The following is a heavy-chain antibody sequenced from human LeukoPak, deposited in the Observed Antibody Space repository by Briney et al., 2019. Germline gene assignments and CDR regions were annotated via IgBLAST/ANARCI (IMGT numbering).Heavy chain of an antibody. CDR2: IYYSGST. CDR3: ARGIVTPLDY. Sequence: SETLSLTCTVAGGSISSYYWSWIRQPPGKGLEWIGYIYYSGSTNYNPSLKSRVTISVDTSKNQFSLKLSSVTAADTAVYSCARGIVTPLDYWGQGTLVTVSS. CDR1: GGSISSYY. V-gene: IGHV4-59*08. D-gene: IGHD3-22*01. J-gene: IGHJ4*02.